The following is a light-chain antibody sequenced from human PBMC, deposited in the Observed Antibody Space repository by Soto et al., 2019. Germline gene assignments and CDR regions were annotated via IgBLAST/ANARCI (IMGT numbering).Light chain of an antibody. CDR1: SSVVGAYNY. Sequence: QSVLTQPASGSGYPGQSITISCTGASSVVGAYNYVAWCQQHPGKGPKLLIYDVSNRPSGFSSRFSGSKSGNTASLTISGLRAEDEADYFCSSYTTSSTYVFGTGTKVTVL. V-gene: IGLV2-14*01. CDR2: DVS. CDR3: SSYTTSSTYV. J-gene: IGLJ1*01.